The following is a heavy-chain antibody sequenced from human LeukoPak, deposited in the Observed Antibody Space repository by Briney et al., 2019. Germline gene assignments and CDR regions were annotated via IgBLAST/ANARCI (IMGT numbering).Heavy chain of an antibody. V-gene: IGHV4-34*01. Sequence: SETLSLTCAVYGGSFSGYYWSWLRQPPGKGVEWIGEINHSGSTNYNPSLKSRVTLSLDTSKNQSSLTLSSVPAADTAVYYCARDYYYDSSGYYYYFDYWGQGTLVTVSS. CDR2: INHSGST. CDR3: ARDYYYDSSGYYYYFDY. J-gene: IGHJ4*02. CDR1: GGSFSGYY. D-gene: IGHD3-22*01.